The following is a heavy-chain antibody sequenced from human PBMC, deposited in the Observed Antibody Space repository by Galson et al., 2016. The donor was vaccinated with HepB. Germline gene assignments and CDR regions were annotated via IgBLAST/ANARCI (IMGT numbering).Heavy chain of an antibody. CDR2: ISWNGGIT. Sequence: SLRLSCAASGFTFDDYGMSWVRQAPGKGLEWVSGISWNGGITGYADSVKGRFTISRDNAKNSLYLQMNSLRAEDTALYPCARGRFGDFHYWGQGTLVTVSS. J-gene: IGHJ4*02. D-gene: IGHD3-3*01. CDR3: ARGRFGDFHY. V-gene: IGHV3-20*01. CDR1: GFTFDDYG.